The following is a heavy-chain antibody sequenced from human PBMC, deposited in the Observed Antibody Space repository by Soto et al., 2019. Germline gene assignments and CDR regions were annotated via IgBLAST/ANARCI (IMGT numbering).Heavy chain of an antibody. CDR1: GYTFTSYG. J-gene: IGHJ4*02. CDR2: ISACNGNT. V-gene: IGHV1-18*01. CDR3: ARDLGGWPDY. Sequence: GASVKVSCKASGYTFTSYGISWVRQAPGQRLEWMGWISACNGNTKYSQKFQGRVTMTRDTSASTAYMELSSLRSEDTAVYYCARDLGGWPDYWGQGTLVTVSS. D-gene: IGHD2-15*01.